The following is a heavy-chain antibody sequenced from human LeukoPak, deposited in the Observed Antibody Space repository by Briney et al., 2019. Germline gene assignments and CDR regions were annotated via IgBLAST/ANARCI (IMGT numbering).Heavy chain of an antibody. Sequence: GESLRISCKGSGYSFTSYWISWVRQMPGKGLEWMGRIDPSDSYTNYSPSFQGHVTISADKSISTAYLQRSSLKASDTAMYYCARRVGASYYYGSGSYNYWGQGTLVTVSS. CDR1: GYSFTSYW. CDR2: IDPSDSYT. J-gene: IGHJ4*02. D-gene: IGHD3-10*01. CDR3: ARRVGASYYYGSGSYNY. V-gene: IGHV5-10-1*01.